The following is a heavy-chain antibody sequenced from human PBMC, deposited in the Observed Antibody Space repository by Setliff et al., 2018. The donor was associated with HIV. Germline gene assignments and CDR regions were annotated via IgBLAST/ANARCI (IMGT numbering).Heavy chain of an antibody. CDR2: TWYDGNNI. J-gene: IGHJ6*03. CDR1: GFSFSDYG. D-gene: IGHD3-10*01. CDR3: ANSYSASGNYHYYDYLDV. Sequence: PGGSLRLSCAASGFSFSDYGMHWVRQAPGKGLEWVAFTWYDGNNIKYADSVKGRFTISRDNSKNTLYLQMNSLRIEDSGAYYCANSYSASGNYHYYDYLDVWGKGTTVTVSS. V-gene: IGHV3-30*02.